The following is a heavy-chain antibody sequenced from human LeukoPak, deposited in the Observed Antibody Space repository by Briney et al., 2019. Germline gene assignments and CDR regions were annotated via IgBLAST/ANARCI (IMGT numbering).Heavy chain of an antibody. CDR1: GGSISSSSYY. CDR3: ARATYYDYVWGSYRTYYFDY. CDR2: SYYSGST. Sequence: PSETLSLTCTVSGGSISSSSYYWGWIRQPPGKGLEWIGSSYYSGSTYYNPSLKSRVTISVDTSKNQFSLKLSSVTAADTAVYYCARATYYDYVWGSYRTYYFDYWGQGTLVTVSS. J-gene: IGHJ4*02. V-gene: IGHV4-39*07. D-gene: IGHD3-16*02.